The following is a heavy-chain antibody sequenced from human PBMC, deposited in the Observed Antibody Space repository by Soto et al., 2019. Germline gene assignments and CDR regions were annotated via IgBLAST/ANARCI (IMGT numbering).Heavy chain of an antibody. Sequence: SETLSLTCTVSGGSMSSGAYYWNWIRQHPGKGLEWIGYIYHSGNTYYNPSLRSRITISVDTSKNQFSLKLNSVSDADTAVYYCASSYTGYLDNWGQGTRVTVSS. V-gene: IGHV4-31*03. D-gene: IGHD3-9*01. CDR1: GGSMSSGAYY. J-gene: IGHJ4*02. CDR3: ASSYTGYLDN. CDR2: IYHSGNT.